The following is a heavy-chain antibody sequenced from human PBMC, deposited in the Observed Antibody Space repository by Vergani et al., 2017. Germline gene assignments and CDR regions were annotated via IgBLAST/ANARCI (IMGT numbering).Heavy chain of an antibody. Sequence: QVQLQESGPGLVKPSQTLSLTCTVSGGSISSGSYYWSWIRQPAGKGLEWIGRIYTSGSTNYNPSLKSRVTISVDTSKNQFSLKLSSVTAADTAVYYCARDWGGHYYDSSGYYYSYYYGMDVWGQ. CDR1: GGSISSGSYY. CDR2: IYTSGST. V-gene: IGHV4-61*02. CDR3: ARDWGGHYYDSSGYYYSYYYGMDV. D-gene: IGHD3-22*01. J-gene: IGHJ6*02.